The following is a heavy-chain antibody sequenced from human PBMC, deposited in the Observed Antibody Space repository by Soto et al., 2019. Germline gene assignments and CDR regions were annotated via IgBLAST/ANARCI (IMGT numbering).Heavy chain of an antibody. V-gene: IGHV1-69*13. J-gene: IGHJ6*02. CDR3: PSSYDFWSGYPYYYYGMDV. D-gene: IGHD3-3*01. CDR1: GGTFSSYA. CDR2: IIPIFGTA. Sequence: SVKVSCKASGGTFSSYAISWVRQAPGQGLEWMGGIIPIFGTANYAQKIQGRVTSTADEYTSKAYVKLSSQRSGDTAVYYCPSSYDFWSGYPYYYYGMDVWGQGTTVTVSS.